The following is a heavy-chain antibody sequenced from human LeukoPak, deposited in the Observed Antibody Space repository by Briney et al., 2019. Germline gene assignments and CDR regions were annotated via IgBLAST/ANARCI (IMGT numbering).Heavy chain of an antibody. CDR3: ARAAMDTEVDY. CDR1: GGSISSYY. V-gene: IGHV4-59*01. CDR2: IYYSGST. D-gene: IGHD5-18*01. Sequence: PSETLSLTCTVSGGSISSYYWSWIRQPPGKGLEWIGYIYYSGSTNYTPSLKSRVTISVDTSKNQFSLKLSSVTAADTAVYYCARAAMDTEVDYWGQGTLVTVSS. J-gene: IGHJ4*02.